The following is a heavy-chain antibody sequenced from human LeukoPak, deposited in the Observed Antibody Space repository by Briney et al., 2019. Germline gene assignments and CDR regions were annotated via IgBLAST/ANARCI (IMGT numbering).Heavy chain of an antibody. V-gene: IGHV4-59*12. J-gene: IGHJ3*02. CDR1: GGSISDNY. Sequence: SETLSLTCTVSGGSISDNYWSWIRQPPGKGLEWIGYAYYSGHTNYNSSLKSRVTMSLDTSKSQFSLRLSSVTAADTAVYFCARERWELGHDAFDIWGQGTMVTVSS. D-gene: IGHD1-26*01. CDR2: AYYSGHT. CDR3: ARERWELGHDAFDI.